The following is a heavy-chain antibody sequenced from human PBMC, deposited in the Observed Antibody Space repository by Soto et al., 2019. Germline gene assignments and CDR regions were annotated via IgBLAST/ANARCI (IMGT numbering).Heavy chain of an antibody. J-gene: IGHJ4*02. CDR1: GGTFSSYA. V-gene: IGHV1-69*12. Sequence: QVQLVQSGAEVKKPGSSVKVSCKASGGTFSSYAISWVRQAPGQGLEWMGGIIPIFGTANYAQKFQGRVTITADESTSTAYMELSSLRSEDSALCYYARDWVYAGNRLGYWGQGTLVTVSS. D-gene: IGHD3-16*01. CDR2: IIPIFGTA. CDR3: ARDWVYAGNRLGY.